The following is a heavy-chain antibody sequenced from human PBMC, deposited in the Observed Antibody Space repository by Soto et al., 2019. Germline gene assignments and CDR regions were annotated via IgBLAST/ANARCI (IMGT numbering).Heavy chain of an antibody. Sequence: GGSLRLSCVVSTFTFSNAWMTWVRQAPGRGLEWIGRIKSVTDGGTRDYAAPVKGRFAISRDDSKNTLYLQMNSLKTEDTAVYYCTSGRSTFGLDSWGQGTLVTVSS. D-gene: IGHD3-16*01. CDR2: IKSVTDGGTR. J-gene: IGHJ4*02. CDR1: TFTFSNAW. CDR3: TSGRSTFGLDS. V-gene: IGHV3-15*01.